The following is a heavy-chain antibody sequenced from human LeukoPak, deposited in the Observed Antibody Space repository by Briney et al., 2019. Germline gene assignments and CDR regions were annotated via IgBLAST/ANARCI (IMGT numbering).Heavy chain of an antibody. D-gene: IGHD3-22*01. J-gene: IGHJ3*02. CDR2: ISGSCGST. CDR3: ATWGTYYYDSSGYNAFDI. Sequence: GGSLRLSCAASGFTFSSYAMSWVRPAPGKGLEWVSVISGSCGSTYYAHSVKGRFTISRDNSKNTLYLQMNSLRAEDTAVYYCATWGTYYYDSSGYNAFDIWGQGTMVTVSS. CDR1: GFTFSSYA. V-gene: IGHV3-23*01.